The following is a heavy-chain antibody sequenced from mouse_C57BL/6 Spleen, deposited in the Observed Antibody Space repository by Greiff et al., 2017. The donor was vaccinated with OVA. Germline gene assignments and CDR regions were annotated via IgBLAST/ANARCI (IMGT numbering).Heavy chain of an antibody. J-gene: IGHJ2*01. Sequence: KQRTGQGLEWIGEIYPRSGNTYYNEKFKGKATLTADKSSSTAYMELRSLTSEDSAVYFCARGSSGYPFDYWGQGTTLTVSS. V-gene: IGHV1-81*01. CDR3: ARGSSGYPFDY. D-gene: IGHD3-2*02. CDR2: IYPRSGNT.